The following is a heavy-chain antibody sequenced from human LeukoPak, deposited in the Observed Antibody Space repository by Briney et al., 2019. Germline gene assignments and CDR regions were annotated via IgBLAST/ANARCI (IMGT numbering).Heavy chain of an antibody. D-gene: IGHD3-10*01. J-gene: IGHJ5*02. Sequence: GGSLRLSCAASGFTFSNYWMSWVRQAPGQGLEWVANIKQDGSEKSYVDSVKGRFTISRDNGKNSLYIQMNSLRAEDTAVYYCARTPYGSGTYSPCDLWGQGTLVTVSS. CDR1: GFTFSNYW. V-gene: IGHV3-7*01. CDR2: IKQDGSEK. CDR3: ARTPYGSGTYSPCDL.